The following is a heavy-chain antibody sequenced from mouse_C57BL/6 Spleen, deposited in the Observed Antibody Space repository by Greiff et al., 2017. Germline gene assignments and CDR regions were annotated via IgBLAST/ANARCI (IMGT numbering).Heavy chain of an antibody. D-gene: IGHD2-3*01. CDR2: IHPNSGST. V-gene: IGHV1-64*01. CDR1: GYTFTSYW. Sequence: QVQLKQPGAELVKPGASVKLSCKASGYTFTSYWMHWVKQRPGQGLEWIGMIHPNSGSTNYNEKFKSKATLTVDKSSRTAYMQLSSLTSEDSAVYYCARGGDGYFYAMDYWGQGTSVTVSS. J-gene: IGHJ4*01. CDR3: ARGGDGYFYAMDY.